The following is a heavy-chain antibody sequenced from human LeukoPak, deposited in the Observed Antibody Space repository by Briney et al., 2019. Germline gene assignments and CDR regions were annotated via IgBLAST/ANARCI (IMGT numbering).Heavy chain of an antibody. V-gene: IGHV4-39*02. CDR1: GGSISSSSYY. CDR3: AREWELYTYFDY. Sequence: SETLSLTCTVSGGSISSSSYYWGWIRQPPGKGLEWIGSIYYSGSTYYNPSLKSRVTISVDTSKNQFSLKLSSVTAADTAVYYCAREWELYTYFDYWGQGTLVTVSS. D-gene: IGHD1-26*01. J-gene: IGHJ4*02. CDR2: IYYSGST.